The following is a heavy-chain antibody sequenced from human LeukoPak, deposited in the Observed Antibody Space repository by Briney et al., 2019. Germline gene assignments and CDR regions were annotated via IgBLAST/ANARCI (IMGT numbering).Heavy chain of an antibody. Sequence: GGSLRLSCAAPGFTFDDYAMHWVRQAPGYGLAPASGISWNTGSIGYADSVKGRFTISRDNAKNSLDLQMNSLRAEDMALYYCAKDTVGLTLGGMDVGGKGTAVTVSS. CDR1: GFTFDDYA. CDR3: AKDTVGLTLGGMDV. V-gene: IGHV3-9*03. J-gene: IGHJ6*04. D-gene: IGHD3-9*01. CDR2: ISWNTGSI.